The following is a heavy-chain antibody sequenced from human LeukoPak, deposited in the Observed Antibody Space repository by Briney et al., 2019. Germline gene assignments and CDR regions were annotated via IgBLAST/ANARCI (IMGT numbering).Heavy chain of an antibody. Sequence: GGSLRLSCAASGFTVSSNYMSWVRQAPGKGLEWVSVIYSGGSTYYADPVKGRFTISRDNSKNTLYLQMNSLRAEDTAVYYCARLWFGELFALDVWGKGTRVTISS. CDR1: GFTVSSNY. CDR3: ARLWFGELFALDV. CDR2: IYSGGST. J-gene: IGHJ6*04. V-gene: IGHV3-53*01. D-gene: IGHD3-10*01.